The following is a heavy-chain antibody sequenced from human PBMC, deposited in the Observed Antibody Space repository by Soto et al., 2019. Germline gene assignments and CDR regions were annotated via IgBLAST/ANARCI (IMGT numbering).Heavy chain of an antibody. D-gene: IGHD5-18*01. CDR3: VKGDLDTAVVNSPDAFDF. V-gene: IGHV3-30*18. J-gene: IGHJ3*01. CDR2: ISYDGDNK. Sequence: PGGSLRLSCEASGFMFNDYGMHWVRQAPGKXLDWVAVISYDGDNKYYAQSVKGRFTISRDNSKNTLFLHMDSLRHEDTAVYHCVKGDLDTAVVNSPDAFDFWGQGTMVTVSS. CDR1: GFMFNDYG.